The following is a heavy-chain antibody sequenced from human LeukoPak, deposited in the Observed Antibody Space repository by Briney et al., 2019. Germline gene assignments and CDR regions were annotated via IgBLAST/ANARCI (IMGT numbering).Heavy chain of an antibody. Sequence: PGGSLRLSCAASGFTVSSNYMSWVRPAPGEGLEWVSVIYSGGSTYYADSVKGRFTISRDNSKNTLYLQMNSLRAEDTAVYYCARAPGYSSGWVDYWGQGTLVTVSS. CDR3: ARAPGYSSGWVDY. V-gene: IGHV3-53*01. CDR1: GFTVSSNY. D-gene: IGHD6-19*01. J-gene: IGHJ4*02. CDR2: IYSGGST.